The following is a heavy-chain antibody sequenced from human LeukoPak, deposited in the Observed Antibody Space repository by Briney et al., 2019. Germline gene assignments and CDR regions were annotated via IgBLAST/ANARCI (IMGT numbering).Heavy chain of an antibody. CDR1: GGSISSYD. CDR3: ARGGVHNGYGYYYYYYMDV. CDR2: IYTSGGT. V-gene: IGHV4-4*07. Sequence: SETLSLTCTVSGGSISSYDWSWIRQPAGKGLEWIGRIYTSGGTNYNPSLKSRVTISVDKSKNQFSLKLSSVTAADTAVYYRARGGVHNGYGYYYYYYMDVWGKGTTVTVSS. D-gene: IGHD5-18*01. J-gene: IGHJ6*03.